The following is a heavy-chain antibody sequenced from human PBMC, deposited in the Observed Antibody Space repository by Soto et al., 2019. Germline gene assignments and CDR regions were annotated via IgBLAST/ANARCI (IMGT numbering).Heavy chain of an antibody. Sequence: NLSLTCTVSGGSISSYYWSWIRQPAGKGLEWIGRIYTSGSTNYNPSLKSRVTMSVDTSKSQFSLKLSSVTAADTAVYYCARSGFWSGYTLYYYYGMDVWGQGTTVTVSS. J-gene: IGHJ6*02. V-gene: IGHV4-4*07. CDR3: ARSGFWSGYTLYYYYGMDV. D-gene: IGHD3-3*01. CDR2: IYTSGST. CDR1: GGSISSYY.